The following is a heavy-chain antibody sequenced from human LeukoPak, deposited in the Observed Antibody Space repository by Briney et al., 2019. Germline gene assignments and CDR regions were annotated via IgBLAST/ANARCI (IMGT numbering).Heavy chain of an antibody. D-gene: IGHD3-22*01. J-gene: IGHJ4*02. CDR3: AGYLLYDSSGYYYELGKGFAY. CDR2: TYYRSKWYN. V-gene: IGHV6-1*01. CDR1: GDSVSSNSAA. Sequence: SQTLSLTCAISGDSVSSNSAAWNWIRQSPSRGLEWLGRTYYRSKWYNDYAVSVKSRITINPDTSKNQFSLQLNSVTPEDTAVYYCAGYLLYDSSGYYYELGKGFAYWGQGTLVTVSS.